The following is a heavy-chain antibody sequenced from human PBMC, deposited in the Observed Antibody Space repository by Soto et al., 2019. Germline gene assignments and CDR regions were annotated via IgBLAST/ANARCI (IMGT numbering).Heavy chain of an antibody. J-gene: IGHJ4*02. CDR3: ARDTRGWYFYYFDY. V-gene: IGHV4-38-2*02. D-gene: IGHD6-19*01. CDR2: IYHSGGT. Sequence: SETLSLTCAVSGYSISSGYYWGWIRQPPGKGLEWIGSIYHSGGTHYNPSLKSRVNISVDTSKNQFSLKLSSVTAADTAVYYCARDTRGWYFYYFDYWGQGTLVTVSS. CDR1: GYSISSGYY.